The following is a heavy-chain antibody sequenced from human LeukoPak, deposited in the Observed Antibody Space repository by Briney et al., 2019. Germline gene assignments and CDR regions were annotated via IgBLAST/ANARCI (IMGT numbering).Heavy chain of an antibody. D-gene: IGHD6-19*01. CDR3: ASGQWLTEFDY. J-gene: IGHJ4*02. CDR1: GFTFSSYA. CDR2: ISYDGSNK. V-gene: IGHV3-30-3*01. Sequence: GGSLRLSCAASGFTFSSYAMTWIRQAPGKGLEWVAVISYDGSNKYYADSVKGRFTISRDNSKDTLYLQMNSLRAEDTAVYYCASGQWLTEFDYWGQGTLVTVSS.